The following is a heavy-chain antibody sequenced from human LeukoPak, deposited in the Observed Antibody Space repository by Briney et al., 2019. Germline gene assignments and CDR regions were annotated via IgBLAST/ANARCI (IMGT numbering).Heavy chain of an antibody. J-gene: IGHJ4*02. CDR2: IKSKTDGGTT. CDR3: TTPIYGEIPDY. V-gene: IGHV3-15*01. CDR1: GFTFSNAW. Sequence: GGSLRLSCAASGFTFSNAWMSWVRQAPGKGLEWIGRIKSKTDGGTTDYAAPVKGRFTISRDDSKNTLYLQMNSLKTEDTAVYYCTTPIYGEIPDYWGQGTLVTVSS. D-gene: IGHD4-17*01.